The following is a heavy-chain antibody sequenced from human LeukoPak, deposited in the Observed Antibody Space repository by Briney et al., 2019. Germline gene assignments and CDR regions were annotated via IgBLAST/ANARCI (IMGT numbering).Heavy chain of an antibody. J-gene: IGHJ4*02. CDR3: GLNESGNYDY. CDR1: GFIFSNAW. D-gene: IGHD1-26*01. CDR2: IKSNTDGGTT. Sequence: GGSLRLSCAVSGFIFSNAWTNWVRQAPGKGPEWVGRIKSNTDGGTTDDAAPVKGRFTISRDDSKNTLYLQMNSLETEDTAVYYCGLNESGNYDYWGEGTLVTVSS. V-gene: IGHV3-15*01.